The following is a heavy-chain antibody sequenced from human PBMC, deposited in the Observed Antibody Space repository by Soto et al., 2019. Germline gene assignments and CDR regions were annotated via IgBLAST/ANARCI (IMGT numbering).Heavy chain of an antibody. V-gene: IGHV3-48*02. Sequence: GGSLRLSCAASGFTFSSYSMNWVRQAPGKGLEWVSYISSSSSTIYYADSVKGRFTISRDNAKNALYLQMNSLRDEDTAVYYCAREQVTEDYYDSSGYCYFDYWGQGTLVTVSS. D-gene: IGHD3-22*01. CDR2: ISSSSSTI. CDR3: AREQVTEDYYDSSGYCYFDY. J-gene: IGHJ4*02. CDR1: GFTFSSYS.